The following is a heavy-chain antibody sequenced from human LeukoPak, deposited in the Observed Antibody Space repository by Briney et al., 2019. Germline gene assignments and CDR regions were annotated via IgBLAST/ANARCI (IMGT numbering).Heavy chain of an antibody. J-gene: IGHJ4*02. CDR2: LYSDGNT. CDR1: GCTVSTND. CDR3: ARGVEPLAANTLAY. Sequence: PGGSLRLSCAASGCTVSTNDMTWVRQAPGKGLEWVSVLYSDGNTKYADSVQGRFTISRDNSKNTLYLEMNSLSPDDTAVYYCARGVEPLAANTLAYWGQGSLVAVSS. D-gene: IGHD3-16*01. V-gene: IGHV3-53*01.